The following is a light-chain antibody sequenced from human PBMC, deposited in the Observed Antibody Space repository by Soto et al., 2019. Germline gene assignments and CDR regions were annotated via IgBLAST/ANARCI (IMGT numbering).Light chain of an antibody. CDR1: QSVSSS. V-gene: IGKV3-15*01. CDR2: GAS. J-gene: IGKJ1*01. Sequence: EIVMTQSPATLSVSPGERATLSCRASQSVSSSLAWYQQKPGQAPRLLIYGASTRATGIPARFSGSGSGTECTLTISSLQSEDFAVYYCQQYNNWPPRTFGQGTKVEIK. CDR3: QQYNNWPPRT.